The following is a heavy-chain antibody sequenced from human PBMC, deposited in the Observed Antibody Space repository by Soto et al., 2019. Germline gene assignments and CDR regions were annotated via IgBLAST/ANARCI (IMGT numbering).Heavy chain of an antibody. Sequence: PGGSLRLSCAASGFTFSSYGMHWVRQAPGKGLEWVAVIWYDGSNKYYADSVRGRFTISRDNSKNTLYLQMNSLRAEDTAVYYCARDSSRRLDTATLDYWGQGTLVTVSS. CDR1: GFTFSSYG. CDR3: ARDSSRRLDTATLDY. V-gene: IGHV3-33*01. J-gene: IGHJ4*02. D-gene: IGHD5-18*01. CDR2: IWYDGSNK.